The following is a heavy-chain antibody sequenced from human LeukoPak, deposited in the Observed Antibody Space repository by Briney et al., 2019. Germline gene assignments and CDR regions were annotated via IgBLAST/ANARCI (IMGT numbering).Heavy chain of an antibody. J-gene: IGHJ4*02. V-gene: IGHV3-23*01. D-gene: IGHD4-17*01. CDR1: GFTFSNYS. CDR2: ISGAGGTT. Sequence: GGSLRLSCAASGFTFSNYSMSWVRQAPGKGLEWVSTISGAGGTTYYADSVKGRFTISRDNSKNTLFLQFNSLRADDTAVYYCAKGRGTTVTAAANYWGQGALVTVSS. CDR3: AKGRGTTVTAAANY.